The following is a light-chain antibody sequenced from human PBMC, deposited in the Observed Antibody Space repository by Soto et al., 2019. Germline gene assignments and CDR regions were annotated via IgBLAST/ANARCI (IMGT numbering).Light chain of an antibody. Sequence: ILLTQSPATLSLSPGERATLSCRASQSVGSYLAWYLQKPGQAPRLLIYGASIRATGIPARFGGSGSGTVFILTISSLAHEYSAVYYYQQRSRWPTFGQGTKVDIK. CDR2: GAS. CDR3: QQRSRWPT. J-gene: IGKJ1*01. V-gene: IGKV3-11*01. CDR1: QSVGSY.